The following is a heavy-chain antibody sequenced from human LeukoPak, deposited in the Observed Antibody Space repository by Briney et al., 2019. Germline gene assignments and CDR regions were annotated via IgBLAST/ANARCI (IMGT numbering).Heavy chain of an antibody. J-gene: IGHJ4*02. V-gene: IGHV1-8*01. CDR1: GYTFTSYD. D-gene: IGHD2-15*01. Sequence: ASVKVSCKASGYTFTSYDINWVRQATGQGLEWMGWMNPNSGNTGYAQKFQGRVTMTRNTSISTAYMELSSLRSEDTAVYYCARDQAACGSCYPHFDYWGQGTLVTVSS. CDR2: MNPNSGNT. CDR3: ARDQAACGSCYPHFDY.